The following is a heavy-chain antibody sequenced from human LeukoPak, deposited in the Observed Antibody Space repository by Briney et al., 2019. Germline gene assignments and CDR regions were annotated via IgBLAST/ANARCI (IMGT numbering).Heavy chain of an antibody. D-gene: IGHD5-18*01. CDR2: IYYSGST. CDR3: ARGIQPWSPFDY. J-gene: IGHJ4*02. V-gene: IGHV4-39*07. CDR1: GGSISSSSYY. Sequence: SETLSLTCTVSGGSISSSSYYWGWIRQPPGKGLEWIGSIYYSGSTYYNPSLKSRVTISLDTSKNQFSLRLSSVTAADTAVYYCARGIQPWSPFDYWGQGTLVTVSS.